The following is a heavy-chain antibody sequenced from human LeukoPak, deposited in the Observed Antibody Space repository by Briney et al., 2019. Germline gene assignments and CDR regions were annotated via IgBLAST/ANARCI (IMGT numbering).Heavy chain of an antibody. V-gene: IGHV3-48*01. J-gene: IGHJ4*02. CDR1: GFTFSSYS. Sequence: GGSLRLSCAASGFTFSSYSMNWVRQAPGKGLEWVSYISSSSSTIYYADSVKGRFTISRDNAKNSLYLQMNSLRAEDTAVYYCARGGVYSTSAVDYWGQGTLVTVSS. CDR3: ARGGVYSTSAVDY. D-gene: IGHD6-6*01. CDR2: ISSSSSTI.